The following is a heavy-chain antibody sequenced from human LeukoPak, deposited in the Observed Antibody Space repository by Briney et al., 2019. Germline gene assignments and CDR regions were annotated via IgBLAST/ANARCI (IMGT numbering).Heavy chain of an antibody. Sequence: GGSLRLSCAASGFTFDDYGMSWVRQAPGKGLEWVSGINWNGGSTGYADSVKGRFTISRDNAKNSLYLQMNSLRAEDTAVYYCAKDPLWFGELLGGWFDPWGQGTLVTVSS. CDR2: INWNGGST. CDR3: AKDPLWFGELLGGWFDP. D-gene: IGHD3-10*01. CDR1: GFTFDDYG. V-gene: IGHV3-20*04. J-gene: IGHJ5*02.